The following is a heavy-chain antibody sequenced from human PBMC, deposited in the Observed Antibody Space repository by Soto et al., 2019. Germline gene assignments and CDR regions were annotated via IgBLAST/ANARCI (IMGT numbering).Heavy chain of an antibody. CDR1: GFTFSSYS. Sequence: GGSLRLSXAASGFTFSSYSMNWVRQAPGKGLEWVSYISSSSSTIYHADSVKGRFTISRDNAKNSLYLQMNSLRDEDTAVYYCARDYYDSSGYYIPVDYWGQGTLVTVSS. CDR2: ISSSSSTI. J-gene: IGHJ4*02. D-gene: IGHD3-22*01. V-gene: IGHV3-48*02. CDR3: ARDYYDSSGYYIPVDY.